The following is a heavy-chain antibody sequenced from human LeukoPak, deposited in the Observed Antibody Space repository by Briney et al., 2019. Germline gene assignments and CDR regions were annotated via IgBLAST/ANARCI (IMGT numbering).Heavy chain of an antibody. D-gene: IGHD3-22*01. V-gene: IGHV3-74*01. Sequence: AGGSLRLSCAASGFTFSSYWMHWVRQVPGKGLVWVSRINSDGSITNYADSVKGRFTISRDNAKNTLSLQMNSLRAEDTAVYYCARSRAGGSGYYYDLDYWGQGILVTVSS. CDR2: INSDGSIT. CDR1: GFTFSSYW. CDR3: ARSRAGGSGYYYDLDY. J-gene: IGHJ4*02.